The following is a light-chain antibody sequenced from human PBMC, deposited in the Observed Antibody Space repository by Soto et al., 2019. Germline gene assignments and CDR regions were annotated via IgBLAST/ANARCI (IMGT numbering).Light chain of an antibody. CDR2: GAS. V-gene: IGKV3-15*01. CDR3: QQYNNWPPPIT. Sequence: EIVLTQSPATLSMSPGERATLSCRASQSVTRNLAWYQQKPGQAPRLLIYGASTRATDIPARFSGSGPGTEFSLTISSLQSEDFAVYYCQQYNNWPPPITFGQGTRLEIK. CDR1: QSVTRN. J-gene: IGKJ5*01.